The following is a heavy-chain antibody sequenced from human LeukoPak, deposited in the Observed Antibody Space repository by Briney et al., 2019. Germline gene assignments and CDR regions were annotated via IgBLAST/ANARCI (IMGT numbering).Heavy chain of an antibody. J-gene: IGHJ5*02. CDR1: GYSISSGYY. CDR3: ARQNLNWFDP. V-gene: IGHV4-38-2*01. Sequence: SETLSLTCAVSGYSISSGYYWGWIRPPPGKGLEWIGSIYHSGSTYYNPSLKSRVTISVDTSKNQFSLKLSSVTAADTAVYYCARQNLNWFDPWGQGTLVTVSS. CDR2: IYHSGST.